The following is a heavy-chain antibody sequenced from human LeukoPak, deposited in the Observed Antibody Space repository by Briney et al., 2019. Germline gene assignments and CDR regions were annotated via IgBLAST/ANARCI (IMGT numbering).Heavy chain of an antibody. CDR1: GYTFTSYG. D-gene: IGHD3-22*01. Sequence: ASVKVSCKASGYTFTSYGISWVRQAPGQGLEWMGWISAYNGNTNYAQKLQGRVTMTTDTSTSTAYMELRSLRSDDTAVYYCARVPDPNYYDSSGYQNWFDPWGQGTPVTVSS. V-gene: IGHV1-18*01. CDR3: ARVPDPNYYDSSGYQNWFDP. CDR2: ISAYNGNT. J-gene: IGHJ5*02.